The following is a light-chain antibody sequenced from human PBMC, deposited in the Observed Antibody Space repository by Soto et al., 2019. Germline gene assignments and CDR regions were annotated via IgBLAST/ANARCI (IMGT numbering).Light chain of an antibody. CDR2: ATS. CDR3: QQSFSNPPYT. CDR1: QSIRRD. V-gene: IGKV1-39*01. Sequence: DIQMTQSPSSLSASVRDRVTITCRARQSIRRDLNWYQHKPGKAPKLLIYATSSLQSGVPSRFSGSGSGTYFTLTISSLQXXXXXXXXCQQSFSNPPYTFGQGTK. J-gene: IGKJ2*01.